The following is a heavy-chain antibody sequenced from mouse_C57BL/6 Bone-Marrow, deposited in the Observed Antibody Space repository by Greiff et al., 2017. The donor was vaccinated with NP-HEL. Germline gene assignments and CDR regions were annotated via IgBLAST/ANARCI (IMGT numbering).Heavy chain of an antibody. CDR1: GYTFTSYW. CDR2: IDPSDSYT. V-gene: IGHV1-59*01. D-gene: IGHD1-1*01. CDR3: ARCRVYYGSSYDYYARDY. J-gene: IGHJ4*01. Sequence: QVQLKQPGAELVRPGTSVKLSCKASGYTFTSYWMHWVKQRPGQGLEWIGVIDPSDSYTNYNQKFKGKATLTVDTSSSTAYMQLSSLTSEDSAVYYCARCRVYYGSSYDYYARDYWGQGTSVTVSS.